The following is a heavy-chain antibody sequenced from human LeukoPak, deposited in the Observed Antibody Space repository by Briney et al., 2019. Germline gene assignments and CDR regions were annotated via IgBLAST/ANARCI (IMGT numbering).Heavy chain of an antibody. Sequence: GGXXXXSCAASGFTFSSYGMHWVRQAPGKGLEGVAVIWYDGSNKYYADSVKGRFTIYRDNSKNTLYLQMNSLRAEDTAVYYCAKAGYYDSSGYYDYWGQGTLVTVSS. CDR3: AKAGYYDSSGYYDY. V-gene: IGHV3-33*06. D-gene: IGHD3-22*01. CDR1: GFTFSSYG. J-gene: IGHJ4*02. CDR2: IWYDGSNK.